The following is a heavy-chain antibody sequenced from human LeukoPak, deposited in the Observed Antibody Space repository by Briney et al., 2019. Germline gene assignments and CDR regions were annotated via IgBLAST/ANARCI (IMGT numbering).Heavy chain of an antibody. CDR2: ISAYNGNT. V-gene: IGHV1-18*01. D-gene: IGHD2-8*01. J-gene: IGHJ4*02. Sequence: GASVKVSCKASGYTFTSYGISWVRQAPGQGLEWMGWISAYNGNTNYAQKLQGRVTMTTDTSTSTAYMGLRSLRSDDTAVYYCARTLMVYAGWYFDYWGRGTLVTVSS. CDR3: ARTLMVYAGWYFDY. CDR1: GYTFTSYG.